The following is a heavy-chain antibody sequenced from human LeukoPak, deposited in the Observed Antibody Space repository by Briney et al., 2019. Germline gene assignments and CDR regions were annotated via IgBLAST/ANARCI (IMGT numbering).Heavy chain of an antibody. CDR3: AELGITMIGGV. CDR1: GFTFSNYN. V-gene: IGHV3-48*04. D-gene: IGHD3-10*02. Sequence: GGSLRLSCSASGFTFSNYNMNWVGQAPGTGLEWISDISTSGRTIYYANSVKGRFTISRDNATNSLYLQINSLRAEDTAVYYCAELGITMIGGVWGKGITVTISS. CDR2: ISTSGRTI. J-gene: IGHJ6*03.